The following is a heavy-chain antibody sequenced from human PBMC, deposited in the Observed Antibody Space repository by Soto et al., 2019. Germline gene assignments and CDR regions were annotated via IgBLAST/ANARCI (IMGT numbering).Heavy chain of an antibody. J-gene: IGHJ4*02. Sequence: QLQLQESGPRLVKPSETLSLTCTVSGGSISSSSYYWGWIRQPPGKGLEWIGSIYYSGSTYYNPSLQSRVTMSVDTSKNQFSLTLRSVTAADTAVYYCATTYFFGSGRAYWGQGTLVTVSS. CDR3: ATTYFFGSGRAY. V-gene: IGHV4-39*01. CDR1: GGSISSSSYY. CDR2: IYYSGST. D-gene: IGHD3-10*01.